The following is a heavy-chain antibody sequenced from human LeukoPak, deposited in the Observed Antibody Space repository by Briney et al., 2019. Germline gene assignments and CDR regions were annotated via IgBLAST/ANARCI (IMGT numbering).Heavy chain of an antibody. Sequence: SETLSLTCAVYGGSFSGYYWSWIRQPPGKGLEWIGEINHSGSTNYNPSLKSRVTISVDTSKNQFSLKLSSVTAADTAVYYCARQGAYYYDSSGYQYYFDYWGQGTLVTVSS. D-gene: IGHD3-22*01. CDR2: INHSGST. CDR3: ARQGAYYYDSSGYQYYFDY. V-gene: IGHV4-34*01. J-gene: IGHJ4*02. CDR1: GGSFSGYY.